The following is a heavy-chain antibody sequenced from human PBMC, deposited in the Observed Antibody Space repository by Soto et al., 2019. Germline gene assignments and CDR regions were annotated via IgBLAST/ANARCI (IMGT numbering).Heavy chain of an antibody. J-gene: IGHJ4*02. CDR3: ARDIAPDCSGGSCQSGS. V-gene: IGHV4-4*02. CDR1: GGSISSSNW. Sequence: QVQLQESGPGLVKPSGTLSLTCAVSGGSISSSNWWSWVRQPPGKGLEWIGEIYHSGSTNYNPSLTRRVTISVDESKNQFSLKLSSVPAADTAVYYCARDIAPDCSGGSCQSGSWGQGTLVTVSS. CDR2: IYHSGST. D-gene: IGHD2-15*01.